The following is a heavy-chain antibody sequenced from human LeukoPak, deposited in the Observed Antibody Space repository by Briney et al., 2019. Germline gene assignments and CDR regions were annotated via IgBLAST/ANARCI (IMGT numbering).Heavy chain of an antibody. J-gene: IGHJ1*01. V-gene: IGHV4-59*01. CDR1: GGSMSGYF. D-gene: IGHD6-13*01. CDR3: ARSITSSWYGDFQH. Sequence: PSETLSLTCTVSGGSMSGYFWSWIRQLPGKGLEWIGYIYYSGSTNYNPSLKSRVTISVDTSKNQFSLKLSSVTAADTAVYYCARSITSSWYGDFQHWGQGTLVTVSS. CDR2: IYYSGST.